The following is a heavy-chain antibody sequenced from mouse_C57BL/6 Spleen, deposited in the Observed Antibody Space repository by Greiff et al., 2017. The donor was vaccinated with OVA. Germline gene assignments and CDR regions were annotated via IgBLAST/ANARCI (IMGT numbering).Heavy chain of an antibody. D-gene: IGHD1-1*01. Sequence: EVQLVESGPELVKPGASVKISCKASGYSFTDYNMNWVKQSNGKSLEWIGVINPNYGTTSYNQKFKGKATLTVDTSSSTAYMQLSSLTSEDSAVYYCAKIYGSSYGWYFDVWGTGTTVTVSS. CDR1: GYSFTDYN. J-gene: IGHJ1*03. V-gene: IGHV1-39*01. CDR3: AKIYGSSYGWYFDV. CDR2: INPNYGTT.